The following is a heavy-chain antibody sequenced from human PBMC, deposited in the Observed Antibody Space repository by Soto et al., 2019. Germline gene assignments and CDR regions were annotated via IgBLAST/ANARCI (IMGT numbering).Heavy chain of an antibody. V-gene: IGHV3-21*01. Sequence: EVQLVESGGGLVKPGGSLRLSCAASGFTFTRYSMNWVRQAPGKGLEWVSSISSTTNYIYYADSMKDRFTVSRDNAKNSVYLDMNSLSAEDTAVYYCARESEDLTSNFDYWGQGTLVTVSS. CDR2: ISSTTNYI. CDR1: GFTFTRYS. J-gene: IGHJ4*02. CDR3: ARESEDLTSNFDY.